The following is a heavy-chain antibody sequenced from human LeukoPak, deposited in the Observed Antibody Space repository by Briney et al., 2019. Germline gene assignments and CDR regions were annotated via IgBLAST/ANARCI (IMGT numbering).Heavy chain of an antibody. V-gene: IGHV1-18*01. Sequence: ASVKVSCKASGYTFTSYGISWVRQAPGQGLEWMGWISAYNGNTNYAQKLQGRVTMTTDTSTSTAYMELRSLRSDDTAVYYCSVARYRGGMSYQLLYGPDWFDPWGQGTLVTVSS. CDR1: GYTFTSYG. D-gene: IGHD2-2*02. CDR3: SVARYRGGMSYQLLYGPDWFDP. CDR2: ISAYNGNT. J-gene: IGHJ5*02.